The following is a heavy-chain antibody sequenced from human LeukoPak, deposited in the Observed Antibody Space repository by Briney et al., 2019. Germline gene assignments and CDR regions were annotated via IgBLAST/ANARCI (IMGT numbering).Heavy chain of an antibody. Sequence: ASVEVSCKASGYTFTSYDINWVRQATGQGLEWVGWMNPNSGNTGYAQKFQGRVTMTRNTSISTAYMELSSLRSEDTAVYYCARKDDILTGIDYWGQGTLVTVSS. J-gene: IGHJ4*02. CDR2: MNPNSGNT. CDR1: GYTFTSYD. CDR3: ARKDDILTGIDY. D-gene: IGHD3-9*01. V-gene: IGHV1-8*01.